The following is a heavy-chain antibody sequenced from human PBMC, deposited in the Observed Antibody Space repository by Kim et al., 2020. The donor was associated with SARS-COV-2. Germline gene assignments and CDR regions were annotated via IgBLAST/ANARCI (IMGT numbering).Heavy chain of an antibody. V-gene: IGHV4-59*01. CDR2: IYYSGCT. J-gene: IGHJ5*02. D-gene: IGHD3-22*01. Sequence: SETLSLTCTVSGGSISNYYWSWIRQPPGKGLEWIGDIYYSGCTNYNPSLKSRVTISVDTSKNQFSLKLSSVTAADTAVYYCARDQRPEYYYDSSGYYGGWLDPWGQGTLVTVSS. CDR1: GGSISNYY. CDR3: ARDQRPEYYYDSSGYYGGWLDP.